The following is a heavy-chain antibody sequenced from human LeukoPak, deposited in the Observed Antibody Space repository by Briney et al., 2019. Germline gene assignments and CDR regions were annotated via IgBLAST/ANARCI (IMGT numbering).Heavy chain of an antibody. D-gene: IGHD3-10*01. Sequence: PGGSLRLSCAASGFTFSSYAMSWVRQAPGKGLEWVSAISGSGGSTYYADSVKGRFTISRDNSKNTLYLQMNSLRAEDTAVYYCATYYYGSGSYYKAFDYWGQGTLVTVSS. CDR3: ATYYYGSGSYYKAFDY. CDR2: ISGSGGST. CDR1: GFTFSSYA. V-gene: IGHV3-23*01. J-gene: IGHJ4*02.